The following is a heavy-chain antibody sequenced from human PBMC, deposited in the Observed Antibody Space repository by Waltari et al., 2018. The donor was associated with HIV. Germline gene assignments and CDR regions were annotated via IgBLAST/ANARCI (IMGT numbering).Heavy chain of an antibody. J-gene: IGHJ4*02. V-gene: IGHV3-33*01. Sequence: QVQLVEAGGGVVQPGRSVGRSCSASGFIFSCSGMHWVRQAPGKGLEWVAVVWYDGNNKYYADSVKGRFTISRDNSKNTLYLQMNNLRVEDTAVYYCARTPYDTSGYCFDYWGQGTLVTVSS. CDR2: VWYDGNNK. D-gene: IGHD3-22*01. CDR3: ARTPYDTSGYCFDY. CDR1: GFIFSCSG.